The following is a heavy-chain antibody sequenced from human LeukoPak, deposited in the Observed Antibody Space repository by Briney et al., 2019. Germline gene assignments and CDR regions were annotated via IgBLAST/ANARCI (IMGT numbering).Heavy chain of an antibody. V-gene: IGHV1-8*01. CDR3: ATDRLQYRTFDY. CDR1: GYTFTSYD. CDR2: MNPNSGNT. D-gene: IGHD4-11*01. J-gene: IGHJ4*02. Sequence: ASVKVSCKASGYTFTSYDINWVRQATGQGLEWMGWMNPNSGNTGYAQKFQGRVTMTRNTSISTAYMELSSLRSEDTAVYYCATDRLQYRTFDYWGQGTLVTVSS.